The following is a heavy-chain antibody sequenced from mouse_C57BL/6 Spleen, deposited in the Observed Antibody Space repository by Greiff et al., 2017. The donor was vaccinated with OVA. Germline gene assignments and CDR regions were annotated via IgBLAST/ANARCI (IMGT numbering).Heavy chain of an antibody. V-gene: IGHV1-72*01. J-gene: IGHJ4*01. CDR1: GYTFTSYW. CDR3: ARNIYYGSSYVYYAMDY. D-gene: IGHD1-1*01. CDR2: IDPNRGGT. Sequence: VQLQQSGAELVKPGASVKLSCKASGYTFTSYWMHWVKQRPGRGLEWIGRIDPNRGGTKYNEKFKSKATLTVDKPSSTAYMQLSSLTSEDSAVYYCARNIYYGSSYVYYAMDYWGQGTSVTVSS.